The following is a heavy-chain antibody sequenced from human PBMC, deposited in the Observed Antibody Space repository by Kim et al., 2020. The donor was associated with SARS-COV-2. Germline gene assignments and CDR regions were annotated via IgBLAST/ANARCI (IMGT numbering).Heavy chain of an antibody. V-gene: IGHV1-46*01. D-gene: IGHD2-15*01. CDR2: INPSGGST. CDR3: ARDTCSGGSCRNYYYYGMDV. Sequence: ASVKVSCKASGYTFTSYYMHWVRQAPGQGLEWMGIINPSGGSTSYAQKFQGRVTMTRDTSTSTVYMELSSLRSEDTAVYYCARDTCSGGSCRNYYYYGMDVWGQGTTVTVSS. CDR1: GYTFTSYY. J-gene: IGHJ6*02.